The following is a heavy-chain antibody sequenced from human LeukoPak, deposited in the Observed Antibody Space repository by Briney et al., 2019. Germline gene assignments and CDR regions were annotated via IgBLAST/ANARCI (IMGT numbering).Heavy chain of an antibody. D-gene: IGHD2-8*01. J-gene: IGHJ4*02. CDR3: ARVGYCSNGVCYASTY. CDR2: INYSGST. CDR1: GGSISSSSYY. V-gene: IGHV4-39*01. Sequence: SETLSLTCTVSGGSISSSSYYWGWIRQPPGKGLEWNGSINYSGSTYYNPSLKSRVTISVDTSKNQFSLKLSSVTAADTAVYYCARVGYCSNGVCYASTYWGQGTLVTVSS.